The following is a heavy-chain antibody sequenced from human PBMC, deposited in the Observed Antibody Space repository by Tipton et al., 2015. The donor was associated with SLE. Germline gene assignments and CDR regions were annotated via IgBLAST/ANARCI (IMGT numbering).Heavy chain of an antibody. J-gene: IGHJ3*01. CDR2: INHSGST. D-gene: IGHD5-12*01. V-gene: IGHV4-34*01. CDR3: ARPGVAYGGYGAWAD. CDR1: GGSISSYY. Sequence: LRLSCAVYGGSISSYYWSWIRQPPGKGLEWIGEINHSGSTNYNPSLKSRVTISVDTSKNQFSLKLSSVTAADTAVYYCARPGVAYGGYGAWADWGQGTMLTVSS.